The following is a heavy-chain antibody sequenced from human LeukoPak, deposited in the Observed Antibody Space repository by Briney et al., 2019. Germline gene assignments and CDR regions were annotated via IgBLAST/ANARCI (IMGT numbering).Heavy chain of an antibody. D-gene: IGHD3-22*01. CDR1: RFTFSSYG. CDR2: IRYDGRNK. V-gene: IGHV3-30*02. Sequence: PGGSLRLSCAASRFTFSSYGMHWVRQAPGKGLEWVAFIRYDGRNKYYADSVKGRFTISRDNSQNTLYLQMNSLRNEDTAVYYCAKDSSVYYYDSRTLDYWGQGTLVTVSS. J-gene: IGHJ4*01. CDR3: AKDSSVYYYDSRTLDY.